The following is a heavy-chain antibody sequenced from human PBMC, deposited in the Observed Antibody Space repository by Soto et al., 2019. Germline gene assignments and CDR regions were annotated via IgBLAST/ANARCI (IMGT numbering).Heavy chain of an antibody. V-gene: IGHV4-59*01. Sequence: SETLSLTCTVSGGSISSYYWSWIRQPPGKGLEWIGYIYYSGSTNYNPSLKSRVTISVDTSKNQFSLKLSSVTAADTAVYYCARVHRYCSGGSCYYFDYWGQGTLVTVSS. CDR2: IYYSGST. CDR3: ARVHRYCSGGSCYYFDY. D-gene: IGHD2-15*01. CDR1: GGSISSYY. J-gene: IGHJ4*02.